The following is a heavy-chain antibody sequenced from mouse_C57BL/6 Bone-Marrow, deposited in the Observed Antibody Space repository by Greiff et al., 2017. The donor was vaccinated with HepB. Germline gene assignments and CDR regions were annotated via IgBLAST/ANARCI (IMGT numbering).Heavy chain of an antibody. V-gene: IGHV5-4*01. CDR1: GFTFSSYA. CDR3: ARDHSLYYFDY. Sequence: EVQVVESGGGLVKPGGSLKLSCAASGFTFSSYAMSWVRQTPEKRLEWVATISDGGSYTYYPDNVKGRYTISRDNAKNNLYLQMSHLKSEDTAMYYCARDHSLYYFDYWGQGTTLTVSS. J-gene: IGHJ2*01. CDR2: ISDGGSYT. D-gene: IGHD3-1*01.